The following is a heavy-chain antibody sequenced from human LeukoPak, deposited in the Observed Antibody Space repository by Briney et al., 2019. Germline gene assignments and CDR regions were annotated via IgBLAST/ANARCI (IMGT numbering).Heavy chain of an antibody. CDR2: IDWDDDK. D-gene: IGHD5-24*01. CDR3: ARMDRRDGYKFDS. V-gene: IGHV2-70*11. CDR1: GFSLSISGMC. J-gene: IGHJ4*02. Sequence: SGPTLVNPTQTLTLTCTFSGFSLSISGMCVSWIRQPPGKALEWLARIDWDDDKYYLTSLETRLTISKDTSKNQVVLTMTNMDPVDTATYFCARMDRRDGYKFDSWGQGILVTVSS.